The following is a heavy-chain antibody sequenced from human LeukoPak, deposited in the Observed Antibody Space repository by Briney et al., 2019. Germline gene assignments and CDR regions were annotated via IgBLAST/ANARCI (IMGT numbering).Heavy chain of an antibody. J-gene: IGHJ4*02. D-gene: IGHD6-25*01. Sequence: GGSLRLSCAASGFTFSSYAMSWVRQAPGKGLEWVGRIKSKIDGGTIDYAAPVKGRFTISRDDSRNTLYLQMNSLKTEDTAVYYCTTRRQDGCWGQGTLVTVS. CDR3: TTRRQDGC. V-gene: IGHV3-15*01. CDR2: IKSKIDGGTI. CDR1: GFTFSSYA.